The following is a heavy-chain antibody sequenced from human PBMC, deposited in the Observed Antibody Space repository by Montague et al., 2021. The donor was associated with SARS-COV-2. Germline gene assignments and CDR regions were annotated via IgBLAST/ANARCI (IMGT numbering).Heavy chain of an antibody. CDR1: GGSISTYY. Sequence: SETLSLICSVSGGSISTYYWSWIRQPPGKGLEWIGYIYYSGSTNYNPSLKSRVTISIDTSKNQFSLELSSVTAADMAVYYCASPGGYCTGGSCYYVYWGQGTLVTVSS. CDR2: IYYSGST. D-gene: IGHD2-15*01. V-gene: IGHV4-59*01. J-gene: IGHJ4*02. CDR3: ASPGGYCTGGSCYYVY.